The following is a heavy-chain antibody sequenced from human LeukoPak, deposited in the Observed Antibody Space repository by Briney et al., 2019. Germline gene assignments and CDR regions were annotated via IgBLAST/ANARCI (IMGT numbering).Heavy chain of an antibody. V-gene: IGHV3-48*01. CDR1: GFTFSSYS. D-gene: IGHD3-10*01. CDR3: ARDGTYYGSGSYAV. J-gene: IGHJ4*02. Sequence: PRGSLRLSCAASGFTFSSYSMNWVRQAPGKGLEWVSYISSSSSTIYYTDSVKGRFTISRDNAKNSPYLQMNSLRAEDTAVYYCARDGTYYGSGSYAVWGQGTLVTVSS. CDR2: ISSSSSTI.